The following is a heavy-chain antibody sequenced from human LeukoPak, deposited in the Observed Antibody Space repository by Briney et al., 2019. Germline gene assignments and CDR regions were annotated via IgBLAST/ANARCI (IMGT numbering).Heavy chain of an antibody. CDR2: ISGSDGST. CDR3: AKPGRSFTSGY. J-gene: IGHJ4*02. CDR1: GFAFSNYD. D-gene: IGHD3-10*01. Sequence: GSLGLSCAASGFAFSNYDMSWVRQAPGKGLEWVSEISGSDGSTYYAGSVKGRFTISRNNSKNTLYLQMNSLRAEDTAVYYCAKPGRSFTSGYWGQGTLVTVSS. V-gene: IGHV3-23*01.